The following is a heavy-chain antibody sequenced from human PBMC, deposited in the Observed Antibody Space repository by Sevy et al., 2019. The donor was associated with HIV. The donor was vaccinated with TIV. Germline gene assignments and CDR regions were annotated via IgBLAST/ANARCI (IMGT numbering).Heavy chain of an antibody. CDR1: GFTFSTYA. CDR3: AREHGDYEGGMDV. Sequence: GGSLRLSCVASGFTFSTYAMFWVRQAPGKGLEWVAVISYDGSNKYYADSVKGRFTISRDNSKSTLYLQMNSLRAEDTALHYCAREHGDYEGGMDVWGQGTTVTVSS. J-gene: IGHJ6*02. CDR2: ISYDGSNK. D-gene: IGHD4-17*01. V-gene: IGHV3-30-3*01.